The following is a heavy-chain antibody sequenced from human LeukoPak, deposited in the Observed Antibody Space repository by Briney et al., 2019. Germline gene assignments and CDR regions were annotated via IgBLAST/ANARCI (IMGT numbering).Heavy chain of an antibody. Sequence: ASETLSLTCTVSGGSISSYYWNWIRQPPGKGLEWIGYIYYSGSTNYNPSLKSRVTISVDTSKNQFCLKLSSVTAADTAVYYCARGERYSSGWPYFDYWGQGTLVTVSS. V-gene: IGHV4-59*01. CDR3: ARGERYSSGWPYFDY. CDR1: GGSISSYY. CDR2: IYYSGST. J-gene: IGHJ4*02. D-gene: IGHD6-19*01.